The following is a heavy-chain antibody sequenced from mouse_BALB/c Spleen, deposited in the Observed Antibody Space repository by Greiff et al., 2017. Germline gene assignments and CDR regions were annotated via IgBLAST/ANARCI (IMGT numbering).Heavy chain of an antibody. CDR1: GFTFNTNA. J-gene: IGHJ3*01. Sequence: EVQLVETGGGLVQPKGSLKLSCAASGFTFNTNAMNWVRQAPGKGLEWVARIRSKSNNYATYYADSVKDRFTISRDDSQSMLYLQMNNLKTEDTAMYYCVSLTSWFAYWGQGTLVTVSA. CDR3: VSLTSWFAY. V-gene: IGHV10S3*01. CDR2: IRSKSNNYAT. D-gene: IGHD4-1*01.